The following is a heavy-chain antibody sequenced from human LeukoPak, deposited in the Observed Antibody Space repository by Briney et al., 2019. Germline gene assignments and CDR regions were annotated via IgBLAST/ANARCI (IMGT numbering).Heavy chain of an antibody. J-gene: IGHJ5*02. V-gene: IGHV3-7*01. Sequence: GGSLRLSCAGSGFTLRSYWMSWVRQAPGKGREGVANIKQDGSEKYYVPSVKGRFTISRDNAKNSLYLQMNSLRAEDTAVCHCARDRSYDSVSWFAPWGQGTLVTVSS. CDR1: GFTLRSYW. D-gene: IGHD3-22*01. CDR3: ARDRSYDSVSWFAP. CDR2: IKQDGSEK.